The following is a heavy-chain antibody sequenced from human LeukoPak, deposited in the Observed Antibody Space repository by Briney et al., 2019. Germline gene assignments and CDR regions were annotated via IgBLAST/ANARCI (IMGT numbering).Heavy chain of an antibody. CDR1: GGSFSGYY. J-gene: IGHJ4*02. CDR2: INHSGST. Sequence: SETLSVTCAVYGGSFSGYYWSWIRQPPGNGLEWIGEINHSGSTNYNPSLKSRVTMSVDTSKNQFSLKLSSVTAADTAVYYCAETDYKNDYWGQGTLVTVSS. CDR3: AETDYKNDY. V-gene: IGHV4-34*01. D-gene: IGHD4-11*01.